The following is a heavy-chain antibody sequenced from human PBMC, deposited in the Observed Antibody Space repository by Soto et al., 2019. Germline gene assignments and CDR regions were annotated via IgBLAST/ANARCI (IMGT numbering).Heavy chain of an antibody. CDR1: GFTFSSYG. Sequence: QVQLVESGGGVVQPGRSLRLSCAASGFTFSSYGMHWVRQAPGKGLEWVAVISYDGSNKYYADSVKGRFTISRDNSKNTLYLQMNSLRAEDTAGYYCAKDPRWEPGHYYYCYGMDVWGQGTTVTVSS. CDR3: AKDPRWEPGHYYYCYGMDV. J-gene: IGHJ6*02. D-gene: IGHD1-26*01. V-gene: IGHV3-30*18. CDR2: ISYDGSNK.